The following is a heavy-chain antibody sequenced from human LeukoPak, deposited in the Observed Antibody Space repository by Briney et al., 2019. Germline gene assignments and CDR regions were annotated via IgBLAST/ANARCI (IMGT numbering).Heavy chain of an antibody. CDR3: AKDMSRLGFGGHFDY. Sequence: GGSLRLSCAASGFTFDDYAMHWVRQAPGKGLEWVSLISWDGGSTYYADSVKGRFTISRDNSKNSLYLHMNSLRAEDTALYYCAKDMSRLGFGGHFDYWGQGTLVTVSS. D-gene: IGHD3-10*01. V-gene: IGHV3-43D*03. CDR2: ISWDGGST. CDR1: GFTFDDYA. J-gene: IGHJ4*02.